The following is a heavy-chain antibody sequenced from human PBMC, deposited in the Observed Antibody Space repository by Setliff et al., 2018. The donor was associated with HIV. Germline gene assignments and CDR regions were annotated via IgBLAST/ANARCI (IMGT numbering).Heavy chain of an antibody. V-gene: IGHV4-4*08. J-gene: IGHJ3*02. CDR1: GGSISSHY. CDR2: IYHSGST. Sequence: SETLSLTCTVSGGSISSHYWSWIRQPPGKGLEWIGYIYHSGSTNYNPSLKSRVTISIDTSANRFSLKLSSVTAADTAVYYCARSAVVVPADYNFWSGYPTAHAFDIWAKGQWSPSPQ. CDR3: ARSAVVVPADYNFWSGYPTAHAFDI. D-gene: IGHD3-3*01.